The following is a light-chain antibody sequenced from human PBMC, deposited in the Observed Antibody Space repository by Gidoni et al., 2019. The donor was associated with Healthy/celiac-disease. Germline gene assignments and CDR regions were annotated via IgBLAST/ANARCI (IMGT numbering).Light chain of an antibody. V-gene: IGKV1-39*01. CDR2: AAS. CDR1: QSISSY. Sequence: DIQITQSPSSLSASVGDRVTITCRASQSISSYLNWYQQKPGKAPKLLIYAASSLQSGVPSRFSGSGSGTDFTLTISSLQPEDFATYYCQQSYSTVPVTFGQGTKVEIK. J-gene: IGKJ1*01. CDR3: QQSYSTVPVT.